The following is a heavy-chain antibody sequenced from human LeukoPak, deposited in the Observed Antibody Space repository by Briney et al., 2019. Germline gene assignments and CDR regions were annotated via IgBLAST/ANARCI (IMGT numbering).Heavy chain of an antibody. CDR3: ARQVVATAGTYDY. CDR2: IYPGDSDT. V-gene: IGHV5-51*01. Sequence: GESLKISCKGSGYTFSSYWLGWVRQMPGKGLEWMGIIYPGDSDTRYSPSFQGQVTISADQSISTADLQWSSLKASDTAMYYCARQVVATAGTYDYWGQGTLVTVSS. J-gene: IGHJ4*02. D-gene: IGHD6-13*01. CDR1: GYTFSSYW.